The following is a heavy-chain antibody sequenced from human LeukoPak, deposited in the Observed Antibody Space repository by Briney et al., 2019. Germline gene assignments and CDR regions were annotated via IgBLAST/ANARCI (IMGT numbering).Heavy chain of an antibody. V-gene: IGHV4-4*02. Sequence: PSGTLSLTCAVSGGPISSSNWWSWVRQPPGKGLEWIGEIYHSGSTNHNPSLKSRVTISVDKSKNQFSLKLSSVTAADTAVYYCARDAEGIAVAGLDYWGQGTLVTVSS. CDR3: ARDAEGIAVAGLDY. J-gene: IGHJ4*02. CDR1: GGPISSSNW. D-gene: IGHD6-19*01. CDR2: IYHSGST.